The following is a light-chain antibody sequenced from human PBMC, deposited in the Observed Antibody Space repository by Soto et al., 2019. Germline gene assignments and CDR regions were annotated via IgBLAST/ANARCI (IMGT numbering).Light chain of an antibody. Sequence: EIVLTQSPGTLSLSPGERATLSCRASQSVSSSYLAWYQQKPGQAPRLLIYGASSRATGIPDRFSGSGSGTDFTPPISRLEPEDFAVYYCQQYGSSPPGTFGQGTKVEIK. CDR2: GAS. CDR3: QQYGSSPPGT. J-gene: IGKJ1*01. CDR1: QSVSSSY. V-gene: IGKV3-20*01.